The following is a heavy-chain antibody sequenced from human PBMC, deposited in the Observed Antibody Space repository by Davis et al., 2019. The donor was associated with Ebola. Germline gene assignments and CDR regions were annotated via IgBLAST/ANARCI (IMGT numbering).Heavy chain of an antibody. Sequence: PGGSLRLSCAASGFTFSSYDMHWVRHGTGKGLEWVSAIGTAGDTYYPGSVKGRFTISRENAKNSLYLQMNSLRAEDTAVYYCARVRFGDTAADYWGQGTLVTVSS. CDR3: ARVRFGDTAADY. CDR2: IGTAGDT. V-gene: IGHV3-13*01. J-gene: IGHJ4*02. D-gene: IGHD5-18*01. CDR1: GFTFSSYD.